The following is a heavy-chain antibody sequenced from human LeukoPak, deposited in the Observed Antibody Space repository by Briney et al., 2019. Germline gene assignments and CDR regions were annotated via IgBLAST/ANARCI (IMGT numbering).Heavy chain of an antibody. D-gene: IGHD4-11*01. CDR1: GGSISSYY. Sequence: SETLSLTCTVSGGSISSYYWSWIRQPPGKGLEWIGYIDYSGNTNSNPSLKSRVTVSLDTSKKQFSLRLSSVTAADTAVYYCARDRATVTNDYWFDPWGQGTLVTVSS. CDR3: ARDRATVTNDYWFDP. V-gene: IGHV4-59*01. J-gene: IGHJ5*02. CDR2: IDYSGNT.